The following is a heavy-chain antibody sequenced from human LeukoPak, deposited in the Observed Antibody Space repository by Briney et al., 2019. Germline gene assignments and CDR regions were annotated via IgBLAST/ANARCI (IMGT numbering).Heavy chain of an antibody. V-gene: IGHV3-74*01. J-gene: IGHJ4*02. CDR2: INNDGSNT. D-gene: IGHD1-20*01. Sequence: GGSLRLSCGASGFTFSAYWMHWVRQVPGKRPEWVSRINNDGSNTIYTDSVKGRFTISRDNAKNTLYLQMNSLRAEDTAVYYCAREVGPYNWNGFDYWGQGTLVTVSS. CDR1: GFTFSAYW. CDR3: AREVGPYNWNGFDY.